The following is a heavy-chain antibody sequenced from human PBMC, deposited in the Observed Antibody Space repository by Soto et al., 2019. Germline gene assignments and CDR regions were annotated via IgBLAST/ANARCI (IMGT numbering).Heavy chain of an antibody. CDR2: ISSSGSTI. J-gene: IGHJ5*02. V-gene: IGHV3-48*03. CDR1: GFTFSSYE. CDR3: ERVTLYSSSKNWFDP. Sequence: GXSLRLCCSASGFTFSSYEMNWFRQAPWKGLEWVSYISSSGSTIYYADSVKGRFTISRDNAKNSLYLQMNSLRAEDTAVYYCERVTLYSSSKNWFDPWGQGTLVTVYS. D-gene: IGHD6-6*01.